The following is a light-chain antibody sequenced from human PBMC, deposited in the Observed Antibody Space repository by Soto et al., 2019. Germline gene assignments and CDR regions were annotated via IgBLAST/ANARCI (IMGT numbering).Light chain of an antibody. Sequence: EIVMTQSPVTLSVSPGEGVTLSCRASQSVYSNLAWYQQKPGQAPRLLIYDESAMAPDIPARFSGSGSGTDFTLTVSRLQSEDFAVYYCQQYTNWPLPFGGGTRVEIK. CDR3: QQYTNWPLP. CDR1: QSVYSN. V-gene: IGKV3-15*01. CDR2: DES. J-gene: IGKJ4*01.